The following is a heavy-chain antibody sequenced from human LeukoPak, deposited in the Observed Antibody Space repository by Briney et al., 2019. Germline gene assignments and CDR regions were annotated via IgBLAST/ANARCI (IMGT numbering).Heavy chain of an antibody. D-gene: IGHD3-10*01. CDR1: RDSISGYS. V-gene: IGHV4-59*01. CDR3: ARTYYYGSRAFDI. Sequence: PSETLSLTCTASRDSISGYSWSWIRQPPGKGLEWIGYIYYSGSTNYNPSLKSRVTISVDTSKNQFSLQLSSVTAADTALYYCARTYYYGSRAFDIWGQGTMVTVSS. J-gene: IGHJ3*02. CDR2: IYYSGST.